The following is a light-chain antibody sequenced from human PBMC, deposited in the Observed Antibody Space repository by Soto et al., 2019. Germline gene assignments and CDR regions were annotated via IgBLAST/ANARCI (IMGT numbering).Light chain of an antibody. J-gene: IGLJ2*01. CDR1: SGHSSYA. CDR3: QTWGTGIQV. CDR2: LNSDGSH. V-gene: IGLV4-69*01. Sequence: QLVLTQSPSASASLGASVKHTCTLRSGHSSYAIAWHQQQPEKGPRYLMKLNSDGSHSKGDGIPDRFSGSSSGAERYLTISSLQSEDEADYYCQTWGTGIQVFGGGTKLTVL.